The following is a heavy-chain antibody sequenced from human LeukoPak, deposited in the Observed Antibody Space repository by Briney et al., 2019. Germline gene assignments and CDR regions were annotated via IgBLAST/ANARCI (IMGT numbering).Heavy chain of an antibody. D-gene: IGHD3-3*01. CDR2: ISGSGGST. Sequence: PGGSLRLSCAASGFTFSSYAMSWVRQAPGKGLEWVSAISGSGGSTYYADSVKGRFTISRDNSTNTLYLQMNSLRAEDTAVYYCAKEPFLEWLPPLFDYWGQGTLVTVSS. CDR3: AKEPFLEWLPPLFDY. CDR1: GFTFSSYA. J-gene: IGHJ4*02. V-gene: IGHV3-23*01.